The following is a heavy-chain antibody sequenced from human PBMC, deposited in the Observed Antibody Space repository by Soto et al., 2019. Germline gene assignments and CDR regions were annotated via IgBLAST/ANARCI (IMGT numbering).Heavy chain of an antibody. J-gene: IGHJ5*02. V-gene: IGHV1-18*04. Sequence: ASVKVSCKASGYTFTSYGISWVRQAPGQGLEWMGWISAYNGNTNYAQKLQGRVTMTTDTSTSTAYMELRSLRSDDTAVYYCARSGILGFSPKRTPRRNQFDPWGQGTLVTVTS. D-gene: IGHD2-21*02. CDR2: ISAYNGNT. CDR3: ARSGILGFSPKRTPRRNQFDP. CDR1: GYTFTSYG.